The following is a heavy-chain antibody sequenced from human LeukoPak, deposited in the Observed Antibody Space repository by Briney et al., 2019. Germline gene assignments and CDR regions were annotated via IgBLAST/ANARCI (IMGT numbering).Heavy chain of an antibody. Sequence: GASVKVSCKASGGTFSRNAISWVRQAPGQGLEWMGGIIPIFGTADYAQKFQGRVTITADESTSTAYMELSSLRSEDTAVYHCASPGGAGTSPPTDYYGMDVWGQGTTVTVSS. CDR2: IIPIFGTA. J-gene: IGHJ6*02. CDR3: ASPGGAGTSPPTDYYGMDV. CDR1: GGTFSRNA. D-gene: IGHD2-2*01. V-gene: IGHV1-69*13.